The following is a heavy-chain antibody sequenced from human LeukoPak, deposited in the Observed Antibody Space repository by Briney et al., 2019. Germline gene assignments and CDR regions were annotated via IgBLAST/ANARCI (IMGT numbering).Heavy chain of an antibody. CDR2: IYHSGST. D-gene: IGHD2-21*01. CDR1: GYSISSGYY. V-gene: IGHV4-38-2*01. J-gene: IGHJ4*02. Sequence: PSETLSLTCAVSGYSISSGYYWGWIRQPPGKGLGWIGSIYHSGSTYYNPSLKSRVTISVDTSKNQFSLKLSSVTAADTAVYYCARQGSDCYSDYWGQGTLVTVSS. CDR3: ARQGSDCYSDY.